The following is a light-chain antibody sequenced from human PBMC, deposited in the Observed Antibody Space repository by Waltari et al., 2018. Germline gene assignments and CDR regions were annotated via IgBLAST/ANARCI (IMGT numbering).Light chain of an antibody. J-gene: IGLJ2*01. V-gene: IGLV4-69*01. Sequence: QLVLTQPPSASASLGASVRLTCTLTSGHSSYALPWPQQRPEKGPRYLMRLSSDGSHTKGDGIPDRFSGSSSGAERYLIISSLQSEDEADYYCQTWDTGVVFGGGTKLTVL. CDR3: QTWDTGVV. CDR2: LSSDGSH. CDR1: SGHSSYA.